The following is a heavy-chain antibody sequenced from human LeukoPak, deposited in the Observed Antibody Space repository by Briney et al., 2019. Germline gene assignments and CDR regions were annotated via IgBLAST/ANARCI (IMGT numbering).Heavy chain of an antibody. V-gene: IGHV1-69*04. CDR1: GGTFSSYA. J-gene: IGHJ3*02. CDR3: ARGHDYGDSDAFDI. Sequence: SVKVSCKASGGTFSSYAISWVRRAPGQGLEWMGRIIPILGIANYAQKFQGRVTITADKSTSTAYMELSSLRSEDTAVYYCARGHDYGDSDAFDIWGQGTMVTVSS. D-gene: IGHD4-17*01. CDR2: IIPILGIA.